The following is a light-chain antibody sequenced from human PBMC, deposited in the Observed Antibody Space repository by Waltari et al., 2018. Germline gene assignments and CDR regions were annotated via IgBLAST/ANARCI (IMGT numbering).Light chain of an antibody. CDR2: EVS. J-gene: IGLJ2*01. V-gene: IGLV2-14*01. CDR3: SSYTSSSTLRV. CDR1: SSDVGGYNY. Sequence: QSALTQPASVSGSPGQSITIPCTGTSSDVGGYNYFSWYQQHPGKAPKLMIYEVSNRPSGVSNRFSGSKSGNTASLTISGLQAEDEADYYCSSYTSSSTLRVFGGGTKLTVL.